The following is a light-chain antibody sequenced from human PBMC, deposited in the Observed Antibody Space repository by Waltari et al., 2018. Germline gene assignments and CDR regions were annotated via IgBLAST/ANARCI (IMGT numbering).Light chain of an antibody. CDR2: EVS. V-gene: IGLV2-8*01. CDR1: SRDVGGYNF. Sequence: QSALTQPPSASGSPGQSVTISCPGTSRDVGGYNFVSWYQHHPGKAPRLIIYEVSERPSGVPDRFSGSKSGNTASLTVSGLQAEDEADYYCSSYVANNNPVFGGGTKLTVL. J-gene: IGLJ2*01. CDR3: SSYVANNNPV.